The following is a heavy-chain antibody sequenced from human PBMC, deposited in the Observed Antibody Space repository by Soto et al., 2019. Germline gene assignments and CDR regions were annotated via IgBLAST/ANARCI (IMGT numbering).Heavy chain of an antibody. CDR3: ARVGLRFLKWFPSPVLDGMDV. CDR1: GYTFTSYD. Sequence: ASVKVSCKASGYTFTSYDINWVRQATGQGLEWMGWMNPNSGNTGYAQKFQGRVTMTRNTSISTAYMELSSLRSEDTAVYYCARVGLRFLKWFPSPVLDGMDVWGQGTTVTVSS. CDR2: MNPNSGNT. J-gene: IGHJ6*02. V-gene: IGHV1-8*01. D-gene: IGHD3-3*01.